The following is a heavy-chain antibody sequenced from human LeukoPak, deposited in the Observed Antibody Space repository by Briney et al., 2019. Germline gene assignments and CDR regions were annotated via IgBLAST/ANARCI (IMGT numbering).Heavy chain of an antibody. CDR2: INHSGST. D-gene: IGHD2-15*01. CDR3: ARGRGCSGGSCSNAFDI. Sequence: SETLSLTCAVYGGSFSGYYWSWIRQPPGKGLECIGEINHSGSTNYNPSLKSRVTISVDTSKNQFSLKLSSVTAADTAVYYCARGRGCSGGSCSNAFDIWGQGTMVTVSS. J-gene: IGHJ3*02. V-gene: IGHV4-34*01. CDR1: GGSFSGYY.